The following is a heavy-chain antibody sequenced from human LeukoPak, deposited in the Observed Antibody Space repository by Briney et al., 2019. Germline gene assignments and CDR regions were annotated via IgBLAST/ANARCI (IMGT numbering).Heavy chain of an antibody. CDR1: GGSISSYY. CDR2: IYYSGST. CDR3: ARHGYSYGPTYYFDY. J-gene: IGHJ4*02. D-gene: IGHD5-18*01. Sequence: SSETLSLTCTVSGGSISSYYWSWIRQPPGKGLEWIGYIYYSGSTNYNPSLKSRVTISVDTSKNQFSLKLISVTAADTAVYYCARHGYSYGPTYYFDYWGQGTLVTASS. V-gene: IGHV4-59*01.